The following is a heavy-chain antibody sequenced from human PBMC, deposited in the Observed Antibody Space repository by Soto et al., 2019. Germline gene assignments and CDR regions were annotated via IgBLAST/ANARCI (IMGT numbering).Heavy chain of an antibody. D-gene: IGHD5-12*01. CDR2: TYFRSKWYN. V-gene: IGHV6-1*01. CDR1: GDSVSSNTAS. Sequence: SQTLSLTCAISGDSVSSNTASWNWIRQSPSRGLEWLGRTYFRSKWYNDYAVSGKSRIIINPDTSNNQFSLQLNSVTPEDTAVYFCAKGDNLGPKTGYAFDPWGQGIMVTVSS. CDR3: AKGDNLGPKTGYAFDP. J-gene: IGHJ5*02.